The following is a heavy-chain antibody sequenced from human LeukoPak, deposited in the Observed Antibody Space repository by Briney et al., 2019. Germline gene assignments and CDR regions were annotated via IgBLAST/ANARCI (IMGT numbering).Heavy chain of an antibody. CDR1: GFTFDDYG. CDR2: INWNGGST. Sequence: PGGSLRLSCAASGFTFDDYGMSWVRQAPGKGLEWVSGINWNGGSTGYADSVKGRFTISRDNAKNSLYLQMNSLRAEDTALYYCARVEGGDYIGPSYYYYYMDVWGKGTTVTVSS. D-gene: IGHD2-21*02. V-gene: IGHV3-20*04. CDR3: ARVEGGDYIGPSYYYYYMDV. J-gene: IGHJ6*03.